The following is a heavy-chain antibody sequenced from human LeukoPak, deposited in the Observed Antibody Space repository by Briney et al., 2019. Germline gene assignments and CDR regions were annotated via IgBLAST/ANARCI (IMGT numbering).Heavy chain of an antibody. V-gene: IGHV3-30*18. CDR2: ISYDGSNK. D-gene: IGHD3-10*01. Sequence: GGSLRLSCAASGFTFSSYGMHWVRQAPGKGLEWVAVISYDGSNKYYADSVKGRFTISRDNSKNTLSLQLNSLGAEDTAIYFCAKVASYSRSEYGSGSFDSWGQGTLVTVSS. J-gene: IGHJ4*02. CDR3: AKVASYSRSEYGSGSFDS. CDR1: GFTFSSYG.